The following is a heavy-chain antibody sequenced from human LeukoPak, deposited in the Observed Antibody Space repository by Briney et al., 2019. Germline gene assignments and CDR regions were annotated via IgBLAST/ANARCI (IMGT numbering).Heavy chain of an antibody. CDR1: GGSFSGYY. CDR2: INHSGST. J-gene: IGHJ4*02. CDR3: ARLYGNTTNYFDF. V-gene: IGHV4-34*01. D-gene: IGHD1-1*01. Sequence: SETLSLTCAVYGGSFSGYYWSWIRQPPGKGLEWIGEINHSGSTNYNPSLKSRVTTSVDTSKNQFSLRLNSVTAADTAMYYCARLYGNTTNYFDFWGQGTLVTVSS.